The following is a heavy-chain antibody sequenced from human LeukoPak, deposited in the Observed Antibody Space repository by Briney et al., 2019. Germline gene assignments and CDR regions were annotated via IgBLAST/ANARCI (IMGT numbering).Heavy chain of an antibody. D-gene: IGHD3-22*01. CDR2: IIPSFGTA. CDR3: ARGSNYYDSSGL. CDR1: AGTFTSYA. V-gene: IGHV1-69*13. J-gene: IGHJ4*02. Sequence: SVKVSLKASAGTFTSYAISWVRQAPGQGLEWMGGIIPSFGTANYAQKVQGRVTIAADESTSTAYMELSSLGSEDTAVYYCARGSNYYDSSGLGGQGTRVTVSA.